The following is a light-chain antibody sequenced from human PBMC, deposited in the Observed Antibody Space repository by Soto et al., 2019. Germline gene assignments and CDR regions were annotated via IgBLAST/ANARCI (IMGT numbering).Light chain of an antibody. J-gene: IGLJ2*01. CDR1: SYNIGSNY. Sequence: QSVLPQPPSASGTPGQRVTISCSGSSYNIGSNYVYWYQQLPGTAPKLLIYRNNQRPSGVPDRFSGSKSGTSASLSISGLRSEDEADYYCAAWDASLSGVVFGGGTKLTVL. CDR3: AAWDASLSGVV. V-gene: IGLV1-47*01. CDR2: RNN.